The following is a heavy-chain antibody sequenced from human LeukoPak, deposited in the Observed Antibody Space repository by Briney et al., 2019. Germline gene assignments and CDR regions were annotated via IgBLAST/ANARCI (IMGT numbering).Heavy chain of an antibody. D-gene: IGHD3-10*01. Sequence: GASVKVSCKASGYTFTGYYMHWVRQAPGQGLEWMGRINPNTGGTSYAHKFQGRVTMTRDTSISTANMELSRLTSDDTAVYYCARDTPNSNVWFGELFLWGRGTLVTVSS. V-gene: IGHV1-2*06. CDR2: INPNTGGT. CDR1: GYTFTGYY. J-gene: IGHJ4*02. CDR3: ARDTPNSNVWFGELFL.